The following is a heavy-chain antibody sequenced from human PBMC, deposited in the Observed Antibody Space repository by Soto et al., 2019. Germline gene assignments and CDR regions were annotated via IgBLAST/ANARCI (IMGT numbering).Heavy chain of an antibody. J-gene: IGHJ4*02. CDR2: ISGYNGDT. CDR1: GYTFTSYG. CDR3: ARAPQTVAGAGIWY. Sequence: ASVKVSCKASGYTFTSYGISWVRQAPGQGLEWMGWISGYNGDTNYAQKYQGRVTTTTDTSTSTAYMELRSLRSDDTAVYYCARAPQTVAGAGIWYWGQGTLVTVSS. D-gene: IGHD6-13*01. V-gene: IGHV1-18*01.